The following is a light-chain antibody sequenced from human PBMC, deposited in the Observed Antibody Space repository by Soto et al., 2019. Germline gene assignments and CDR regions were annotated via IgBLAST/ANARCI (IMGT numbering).Light chain of an antibody. J-gene: IGLJ1*01. V-gene: IGLV2-23*02. CDR1: SSDVGSYNL. Sequence: QPVLTQPASVSGSPGQSITISCTGTSSDVGSYNLVSWYQQHPGKAPKLMIYEVSKRPSGVSNRFSGSKSGNTASLTISGLQAEDEADYYCCSYAGSSTFSYVFGTGTKLTVL. CDR2: EVS. CDR3: CSYAGSSTFSYV.